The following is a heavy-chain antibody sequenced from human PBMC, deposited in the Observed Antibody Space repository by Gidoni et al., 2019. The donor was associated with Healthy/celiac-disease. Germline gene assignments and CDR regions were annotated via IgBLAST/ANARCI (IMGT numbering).Heavy chain of an antibody. CDR2: ISWNSGSI. Sequence: EVQLVESGGGLVQPGRSLRLSCAASGFTFDAYAMHWVRQAPGKGLEWVSGISWNSGSIGYADSVKGRFTISRDNAKNSLYLQMNSLRAEDTALYYCAKDMVGYSYGYPDYWGQGTLVTVSS. CDR1: GFTFDAYA. V-gene: IGHV3-9*01. CDR3: AKDMVGYSYGYPDY. J-gene: IGHJ4*02. D-gene: IGHD5-18*01.